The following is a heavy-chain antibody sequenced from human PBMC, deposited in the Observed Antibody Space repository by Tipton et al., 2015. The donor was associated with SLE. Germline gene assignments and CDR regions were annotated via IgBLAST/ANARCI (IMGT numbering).Heavy chain of an antibody. CDR1: GGSISSYY. Sequence: GLVKPSETLSLTCTVSGGSISSYYWSWIRQSPGKGLEWIGYIYTSGSTNYNPSLKSRVTISVDTSNNQFSLKLSSVTAADTAVYYCAREIFFVPSVWGKGTTVTVSS. CDR2: IYTSGST. CDR3: AREIFFVPSV. D-gene: IGHD6-6*01. J-gene: IGHJ6*04. V-gene: IGHV4-4*09.